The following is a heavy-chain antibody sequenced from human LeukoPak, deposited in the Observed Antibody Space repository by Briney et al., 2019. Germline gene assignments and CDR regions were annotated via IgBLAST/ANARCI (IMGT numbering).Heavy chain of an antibody. J-gene: IGHJ4*02. D-gene: IGHD1-26*01. CDR2: ISYDGSNK. Sequence: GGSLRLSCAASGFTFSSYAMHWVRQAPGKGLEWVAVISYDGSNKYYADSVKGRFTISRDNSKNTLYLQMNSLRAEDTAVYYCANLPRVGVDYWGQGTLVTVSS. V-gene: IGHV3-30-3*01. CDR3: ANLPRVGVDY. CDR1: GFTFSSYA.